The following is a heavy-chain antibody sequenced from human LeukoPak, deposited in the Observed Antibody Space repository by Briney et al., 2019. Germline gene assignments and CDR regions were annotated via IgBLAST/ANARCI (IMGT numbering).Heavy chain of an antibody. V-gene: IGHV3-23*01. CDR3: ASLYNYYGDY. Sequence: GGSLRLSCRAYGFTFRNHGMSWVRQAPGKGLEWVSDFIGTGDSTSYEDPVKGRFTISRADSRNTLYLHMNSLRVDYPAVYDCASLYNYYGDYWGQGALVTVSS. D-gene: IGHD5-24*01. CDR2: FIGTGDST. J-gene: IGHJ4*02. CDR1: GFTFRNHG.